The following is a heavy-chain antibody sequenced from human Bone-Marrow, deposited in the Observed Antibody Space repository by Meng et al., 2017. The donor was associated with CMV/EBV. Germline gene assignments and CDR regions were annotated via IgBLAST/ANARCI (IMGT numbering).Heavy chain of an antibody. J-gene: IGHJ4*02. CDR3: ARIYGWDPERGQFDH. Sequence: GLSVSHYAMHWVRQAPGKGLEWVAVMSYDESKKYYADSLKGRFTISRDDSKNTLYLQMDSLRPADTAMYYCARIYGWDPERGQFDHWGQGTLVTVSS. CDR1: GLSVSHYA. V-gene: IGHV3-30-3*01. CDR2: MSYDESKK. D-gene: IGHD1-26*01.